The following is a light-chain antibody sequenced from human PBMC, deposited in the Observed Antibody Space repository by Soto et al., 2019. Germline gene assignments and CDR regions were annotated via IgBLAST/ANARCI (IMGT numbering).Light chain of an antibody. CDR1: QSINTW. J-gene: IGKJ3*01. CDR3: QQYYSPSIS. CDR2: DAS. Sequence: DIQMTQSPSTLSASVGDIVTITCRASQSINTWVAWYQQKPGKDPTLLIHDASTLESGVPSRFSGSGSGTEFLLTISSLQPEDFATYYCQQYYSPSISFGPGNKVD. V-gene: IGKV1-5*01.